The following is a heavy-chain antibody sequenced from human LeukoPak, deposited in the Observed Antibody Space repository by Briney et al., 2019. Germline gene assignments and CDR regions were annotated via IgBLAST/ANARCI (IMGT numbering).Heavy chain of an antibody. D-gene: IGHD3-3*01. CDR2: ISGSGGST. J-gene: IGHJ4*02. CDR1: VFTFSSYA. Sequence: GGSLRLSCAASVFTFSSYAMSWVRQAPGKGLEWVSAISGSGGSTYYADSVKGRFTISRDNSKNTLYLQMNSLRAEDTAVYYCAKVRFLEWLFRYWGQGTLVTVSS. CDR3: AKVRFLEWLFRY. V-gene: IGHV3-23*01.